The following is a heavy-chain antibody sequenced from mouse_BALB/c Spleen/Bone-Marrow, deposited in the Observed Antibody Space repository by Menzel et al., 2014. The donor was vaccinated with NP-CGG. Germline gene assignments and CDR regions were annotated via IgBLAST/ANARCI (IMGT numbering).Heavy chain of an antibody. CDR3: ARALGDGYYYAMDY. D-gene: IGHD2-3*01. Sequence: VQLQQSGAELVKPGAPVKLSCKASGYTFTSYWMNWVKQRPGRGLEWIGRIDPSDSETHYNQKFKDNATLTVDKSSSTAYIQLSSLTSEDSAVYYCARALGDGYYYAMDYLCQGTSVTVSS. J-gene: IGHJ4*01. CDR2: IDPSDSET. CDR1: GYTFTSYW. V-gene: IGHV1-69*02.